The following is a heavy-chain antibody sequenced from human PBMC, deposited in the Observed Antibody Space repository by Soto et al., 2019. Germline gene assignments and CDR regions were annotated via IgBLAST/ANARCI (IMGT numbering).Heavy chain of an antibody. J-gene: IGHJ6*02. CDR1: GFTFSSYG. CDR2: ISYDGSNK. V-gene: IGHV3-30*03. CDR3: GSSGYYYYYYGMDV. D-gene: IGHD3-22*01. Sequence: QPGGSLRLSCAASGFTFSSYGMHWVRQAPGKGLEWVAVISYDGSNKYYADSVKGRFTISRDNSKNTLYLQMNSLRAEDTAVYYCGSSGYYYYYYGMDVWGQGTTVTVSS.